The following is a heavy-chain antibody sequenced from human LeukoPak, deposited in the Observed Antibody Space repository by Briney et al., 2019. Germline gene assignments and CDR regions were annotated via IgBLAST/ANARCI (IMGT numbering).Heavy chain of an antibody. CDR2: IYTSGST. J-gene: IGHJ6*02. V-gene: IGHV4-4*07. D-gene: IGHD2-21*02. Sequence: PSETLSLTCTVSGGSISSYYWSWIRQPAGKGLEWIGRIYTSGSTNYNPSLKSRVTMSVDTSNNQFSLKLSSVTAADTAVYYCARGPVTGGYYYGMDVWGQGTTVTVSS. CDR1: GGSISSYY. CDR3: ARGPVTGGYYYGMDV.